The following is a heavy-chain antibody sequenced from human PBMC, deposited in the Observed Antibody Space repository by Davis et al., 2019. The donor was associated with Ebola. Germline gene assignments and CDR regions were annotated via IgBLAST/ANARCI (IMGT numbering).Heavy chain of an antibody. D-gene: IGHD6-19*01. CDR1: GGSISSYC. J-gene: IGHJ4*02. CDR3: ARGSGWYRTPFDY. Sequence: GSLRLSCTVSGGSISSYCWSWIRQPPGKGLEWIGYIYYSGSTNYNPSLKSRVTMSVDTSKNQFSLKLSSVTAADTAVFYCARGSGWYRTPFDYWGQGTLVTVSS. V-gene: IGHV4-59*01. CDR2: IYYSGST.